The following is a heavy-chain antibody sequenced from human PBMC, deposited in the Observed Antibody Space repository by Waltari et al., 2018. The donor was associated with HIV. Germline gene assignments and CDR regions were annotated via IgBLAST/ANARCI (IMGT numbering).Heavy chain of an antibody. CDR1: GFTFSSYS. Sequence: EVQLVESGGGLVQPGGSLRLSCAASGFTFSSYSMNWVRRAPGKVLEWVSYISSSSSTIYYADSVKGRFTISRDNAKNSLYLQMNSLRDEDTAVYYCAGGLMTTSPTWGQGTLVTVSS. D-gene: IGHD4-17*01. CDR2: ISSSSSTI. V-gene: IGHV3-48*02. J-gene: IGHJ5*02. CDR3: AGGLMTTSPT.